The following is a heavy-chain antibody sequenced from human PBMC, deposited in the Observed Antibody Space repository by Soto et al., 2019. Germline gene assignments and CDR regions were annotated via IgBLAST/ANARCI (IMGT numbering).Heavy chain of an antibody. V-gene: IGHV4-59*08. CDR1: GGSISNYY. CDR2: IFYSGST. Sequence: SETLSLTCTVSGGSISNYYWSWIRQPPGRGLEWIGHIFYSGSTNYNPALKSRVTISVDTSKSQFSLKPSSVTAADTAVFYCARLIHCKTTSCYFDYWGQGTLVTVSS. CDR3: ARLIHCKTTSCYFDY. J-gene: IGHJ4*02. D-gene: IGHD2-2*01.